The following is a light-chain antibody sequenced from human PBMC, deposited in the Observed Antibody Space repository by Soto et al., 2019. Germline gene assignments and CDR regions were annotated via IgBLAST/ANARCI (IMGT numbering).Light chain of an antibody. CDR2: DAT. Sequence: EIVLTQSPATLSLSPGERATLSCRTSQSVGHYLAWYQQKPGQPPRLLIYDATDRATGIPARFSGSGFGTDFTLTISSLEPEDFAVYYCHQRSNWPPWTFGPGTKVEIK. CDR3: HQRSNWPPWT. V-gene: IGKV3-11*01. J-gene: IGKJ1*01. CDR1: QSVGHY.